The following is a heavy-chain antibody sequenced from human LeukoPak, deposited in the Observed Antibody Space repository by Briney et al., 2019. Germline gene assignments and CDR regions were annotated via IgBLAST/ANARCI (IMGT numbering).Heavy chain of an antibody. Sequence: GGSLRLSCAASQFTFSNYAMSWVRQAPGKGLEWVSAISGSGNTTYFGDSVTGRFTISRDNSKNTVYLQMNSLRAEDTADYYCAKRSTGYYFDSWGQGTLVTVSS. D-gene: IGHD2-2*01. V-gene: IGHV3-23*01. CDR1: QFTFSNYA. J-gene: IGHJ4*02. CDR3: AKRSTGYYFDS. CDR2: ISGSGNTT.